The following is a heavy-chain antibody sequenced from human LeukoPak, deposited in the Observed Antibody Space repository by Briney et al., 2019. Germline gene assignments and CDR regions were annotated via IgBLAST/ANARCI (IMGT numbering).Heavy chain of an antibody. V-gene: IGHV3-30-3*01. CDR2: ISYDGSNK. Sequence: GGSLRLSCAASGFTFSSYAMHWVRQAPGKGLEWVAVISYDGSNKYYANSVKGRFTISRDNSKNTLYLQMNSLRAEDTAVFYCARDSSGWFYFDYWGQGTLVTVSS. CDR3: ARDSSGWFYFDY. CDR1: GFTFSSYA. D-gene: IGHD6-19*01. J-gene: IGHJ4*02.